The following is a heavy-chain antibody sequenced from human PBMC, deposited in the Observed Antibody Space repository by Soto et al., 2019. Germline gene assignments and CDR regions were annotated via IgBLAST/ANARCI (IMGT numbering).Heavy chain of an antibody. J-gene: IGHJ4*02. CDR1: GFTFSSYA. CDR2: ISGSGGST. V-gene: IGHV3-23*01. D-gene: IGHD2-15*01. CDR3: AKDAEDIVVVVAARARTSEYDY. Sequence: GGSLRLSCAASGFTFSSYAMSWVRQAPGKGLEWVSAISGSGGSTYYADSVKGRFTISRDNSKNTLYLQMNSLRAEDTAVYYGAKDAEDIVVVVAARARTSEYDYWGQGTLVTVSS.